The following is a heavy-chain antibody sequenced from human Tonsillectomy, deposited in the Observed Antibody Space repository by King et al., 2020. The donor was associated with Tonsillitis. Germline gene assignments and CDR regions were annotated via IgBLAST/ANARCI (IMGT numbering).Heavy chain of an antibody. CDR2: IYYSGST. CDR3: AREVGAKSSAFDI. Sequence: VQLQESGPGLVKPSETLSLTCTVSGGSISSYYWSWIRQPPGKGLEWIGYIYYSGSTNYNPSLKSRVTISVDTSKNQFSLKLSSVTAADTAVYYCAREVGAKSSAFDIWGQGTMVTVSS. J-gene: IGHJ3*02. CDR1: GGSISSYY. V-gene: IGHV4-59*01. D-gene: IGHD1-26*01.